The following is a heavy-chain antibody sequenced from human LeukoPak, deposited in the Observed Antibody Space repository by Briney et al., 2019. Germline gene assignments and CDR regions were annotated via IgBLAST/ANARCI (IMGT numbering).Heavy chain of an antibody. V-gene: IGHV1-2*02. D-gene: IGHD4-23*01. CDR1: GYTFTGYY. CDR2: IAPNSGGT. J-gene: IGHJ4*02. CDR3: ARDQAYGGNSGLDY. Sequence: ASVKVSCKASGYTFTGYYMHWVRQAPGQGLEWMGWIAPNSGGTNYAQKFQGRVTMTRDTSISTAYMELSRLRSDDTAVYYCARDQAYGGNSGLDYWGQGTLVTVSS.